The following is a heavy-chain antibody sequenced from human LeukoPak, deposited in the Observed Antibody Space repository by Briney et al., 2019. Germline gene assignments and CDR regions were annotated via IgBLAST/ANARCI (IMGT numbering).Heavy chain of an antibody. V-gene: IGHV3-30-3*01. Sequence: PGGSLRLSCAASGFSLSGYWMTWVRQAPGKGLEWVAVISYDGSNKYYADSVKGRFTISRDNAKNSLYLQMNSLRAEDTAVYYCARDSLPWDSSYFQHWGQGTLVTVSS. CDR2: ISYDGSNK. CDR3: ARDSLPWDSSYFQH. D-gene: IGHD3-22*01. CDR1: GFSLSGYW. J-gene: IGHJ1*01.